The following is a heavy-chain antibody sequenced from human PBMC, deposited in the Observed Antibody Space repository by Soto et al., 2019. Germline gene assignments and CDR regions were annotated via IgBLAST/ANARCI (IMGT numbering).Heavy chain of an antibody. J-gene: IGHJ6*03. CDR3: ARGLLYYDILTGTPPLYYYYYMDV. D-gene: IGHD3-9*01. Sequence: PSETLSLTCAVYGGSFSGYYWSWIRQPPGKGLEWIGEINHSGSTNYNPSLKSRVTISVDTSKNQFSLKLSSVTAADTAVYYCARGLLYYDILTGTPPLYYYYYMDVWGKGTTVTVSS. CDR2: INHSGST. CDR1: GGSFSGYY. V-gene: IGHV4-34*01.